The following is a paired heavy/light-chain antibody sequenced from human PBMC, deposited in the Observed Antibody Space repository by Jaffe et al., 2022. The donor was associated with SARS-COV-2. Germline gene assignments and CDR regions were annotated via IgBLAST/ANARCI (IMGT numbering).Heavy chain of an antibody. Sequence: EVQLVESGGGLVKPGESLRLSCAASGFTFSGYSMTWVRQAPGRGLEWVSSISSTSSFIHYADSVEGRFTVSRDNAKNLLFLQMNSLRAEDTAVYYCATNEATTRGEEFWGQGTLVTVSS. CDR2: ISSTSSFI. J-gene: IGHJ4*02. D-gene: IGHD5-12*01. V-gene: IGHV3-21*02. CDR3: ATNEATTRGEEF. CDR1: GFTFSGYS.
Light chain of an antibody. CDR1: QSLLHSNGNNY. Sequence: DIVMTQSPLSLPVTPGEPASISCRSSQSLLHSNGNNYLDWYLQKPGQSPRLLIYLGSNRASGVPDRFSGSGSGTHFTLKISRVEAEDFGVYYCMQGLQAPTFGQGTRLEVK. J-gene: IGKJ5*01. CDR3: MQGLQAPT. V-gene: IGKV2-28*01. CDR2: LGS.